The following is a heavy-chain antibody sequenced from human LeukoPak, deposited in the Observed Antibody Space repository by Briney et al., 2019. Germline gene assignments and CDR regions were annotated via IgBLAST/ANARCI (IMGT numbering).Heavy chain of an antibody. D-gene: IGHD5-24*01. CDR3: ATSQRDGYNFPIDDY. CDR2: FDPEDGET. V-gene: IGHV1-24*01. Sequence: AASAKVSCKVSGYTLTELSMHWVRQAPGKGLEWMGGFDPEDGETIYAQKFQGRVTMTEDTSTDTAYMELSSLRSEDTAVYYCATSQRDGYNFPIDDYWGQGTLVTVSS. J-gene: IGHJ4*02. CDR1: GYTLTELS.